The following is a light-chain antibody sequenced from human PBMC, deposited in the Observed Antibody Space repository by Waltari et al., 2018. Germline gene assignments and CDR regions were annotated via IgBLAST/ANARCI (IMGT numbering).Light chain of an antibody. CDR3: QQYNNWPFT. V-gene: IGKV3-15*01. J-gene: IGKJ5*01. Sequence: EMVMTQSPATLSLSPGEGATLSCRASQTVRSNLAWYQQKPGQAPRLLIYGASTRATGIPARFSGSGSGTDFTLTISSLQSEDFAVYYCQQYNNWPFTFGQGTRLEIK. CDR1: QTVRSN. CDR2: GAS.